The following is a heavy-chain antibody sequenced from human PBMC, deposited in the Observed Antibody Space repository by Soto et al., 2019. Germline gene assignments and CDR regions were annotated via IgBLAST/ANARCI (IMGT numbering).Heavy chain of an antibody. CDR3: ARVRPMVRGVLFDY. V-gene: IGHV3-64*01. D-gene: IGHD3-10*01. Sequence: GGSLRLSCTASGFTFSSYAMHWVRQAPGKGLEYVSAISSNGGSTYYANSVKGRFTISRDNSKNTLYLQMGSLRAEDMAVYYCARVRPMVRGVLFDYWGQGTLVTVSS. J-gene: IGHJ4*02. CDR2: ISSNGGST. CDR1: GFTFSSYA.